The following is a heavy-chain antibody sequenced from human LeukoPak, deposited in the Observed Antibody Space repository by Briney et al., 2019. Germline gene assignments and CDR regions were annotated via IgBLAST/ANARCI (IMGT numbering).Heavy chain of an antibody. D-gene: IGHD6-19*01. J-gene: IGHJ4*02. V-gene: IGHV1-2*07. CDR1: GYIFTGYY. CDR2: INPNSGDT. Sequence: ASVKVSCKASGYIFTGYYIHWVRQAPGQGLEWMGWINPNSGDTNYAHTFQGRVTMTRDKSITTAYMELSSLRSDDTAVYYCARVFGSSGSHLPGDYWGQGTLVTVSS. CDR3: ARVFGSSGSHLPGDY.